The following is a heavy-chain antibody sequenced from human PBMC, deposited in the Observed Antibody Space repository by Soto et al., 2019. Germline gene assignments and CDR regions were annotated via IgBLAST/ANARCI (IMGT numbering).Heavy chain of an antibody. CDR3: ARVAGTRDTTLIDY. V-gene: IGHV4-4*02. J-gene: IGHJ4*02. Sequence: SETLSLTCAVSGGSSISSNWWSWVRQPPGKGLEWIGEIYHSGSTNYNPSLKSRVTISVDKSKNQFSLKLSSVTAADTAVYYCARVAGTRDTTLIDYWGQGTLVTVSS. CDR1: GGSSISSNW. D-gene: IGHD6-19*01. CDR2: IYHSGST.